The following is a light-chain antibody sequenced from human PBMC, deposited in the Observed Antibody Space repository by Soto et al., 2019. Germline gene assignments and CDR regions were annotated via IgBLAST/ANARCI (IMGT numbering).Light chain of an antibody. Sequence: QLVLPQPPSVSGAPGQRVTISCTGSSSNIGAGFDVHWYQQVPGTAPKLVIFGNGNRPSGVPDRFSGSKSGTSASLAITGLQAEDEADYYCQSYDSSLRAPVFGGGTKLTVL. J-gene: IGLJ3*02. CDR2: GNG. V-gene: IGLV1-40*01. CDR1: SSNIGAGFD. CDR3: QSYDSSLRAPV.